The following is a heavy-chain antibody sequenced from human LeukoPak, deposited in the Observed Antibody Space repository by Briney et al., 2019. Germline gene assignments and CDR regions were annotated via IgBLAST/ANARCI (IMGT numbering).Heavy chain of an antibody. CDR2: IKPAGSEK. Sequence: PGGSLRLSCAASGFIFSNYWMSWVRQAPGKGLEWVAKIKPAGSEKYYVDSVKGRFTISRDNAKNSLYLQMNSLRAEDTAVYYCAREYDSSGYAAFDIWGQGTMVTVSS. D-gene: IGHD3-22*01. CDR3: AREYDSSGYAAFDI. J-gene: IGHJ3*02. CDR1: GFIFSNYW. V-gene: IGHV3-7*01.